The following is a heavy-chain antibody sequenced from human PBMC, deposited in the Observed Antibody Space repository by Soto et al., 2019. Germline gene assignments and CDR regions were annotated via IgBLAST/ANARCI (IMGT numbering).Heavy chain of an antibody. Sequence: SETLSLTCSVSGGSLRSGSYYWAWIRQPPGKGLEWIGYIYHSGTTVYNASLRSRVTISVDTSKNQFFLKMNAMTAADTAVYYCARDSSGRHDYWGQGTLVTAPQ. CDR2: IYHSGTT. CDR3: ARDSSGRHDY. CDR1: GGSLRSGSYY. D-gene: IGHD3-22*01. J-gene: IGHJ4*02. V-gene: IGHV4-61*01.